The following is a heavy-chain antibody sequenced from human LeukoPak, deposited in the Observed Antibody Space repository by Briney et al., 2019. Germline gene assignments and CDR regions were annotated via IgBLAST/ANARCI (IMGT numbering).Heavy chain of an antibody. J-gene: IGHJ4*02. V-gene: IGHV3-30*02. CDR3: ANRYCSTTSCQETYFDS. CDR1: GFSFSSSG. Sequence: GGSLRLSCAASGFSFSSSGMHWVRQAPGKGLEWVAFIRYDGSNKFYADSVKGRFTISRDNSKNTLYLQMNNLRAEDTAVYYCANRYCSTTSCQETYFDSWGQRTLVTVSS. CDR2: IRYDGSNK. D-gene: IGHD2-2*01.